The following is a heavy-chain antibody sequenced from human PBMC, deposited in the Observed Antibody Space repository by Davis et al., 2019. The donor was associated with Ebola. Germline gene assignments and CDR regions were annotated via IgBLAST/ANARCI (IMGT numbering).Heavy chain of an antibody. CDR2: ISAYNGNT. CDR1: GYTFTSYG. CDR3: ARGFLRFDP. D-gene: IGHD3-3*01. Sequence: ASVKVSCKASGYTFTSYGISWVRQAPGQGLEWMGWISAYNGNTNYAQKLQGRVTMTRDTSTSTVYMELSSLRSEDTAVYYCARGFLRFDPWGQGTLVTVSS. V-gene: IGHV1-18*04. J-gene: IGHJ5*02.